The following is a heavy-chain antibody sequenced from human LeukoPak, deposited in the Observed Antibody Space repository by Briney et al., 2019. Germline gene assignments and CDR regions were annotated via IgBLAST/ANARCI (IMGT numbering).Heavy chain of an antibody. Sequence: GGSLRLSCAASGFTFSTYWMHWVRQAPGKGLVWVSRIDHNGINTYYADSVKGRFTISRENSKNTLYLQMNSLRAEDTAVYYCARGAARMVEMATIISFEYWGQGTLVTVSS. CDR2: IDHNGINT. J-gene: IGHJ4*02. CDR1: GFTFSTYW. D-gene: IGHD5-24*01. V-gene: IGHV3-74*01. CDR3: ARGAARMVEMATIISFEY.